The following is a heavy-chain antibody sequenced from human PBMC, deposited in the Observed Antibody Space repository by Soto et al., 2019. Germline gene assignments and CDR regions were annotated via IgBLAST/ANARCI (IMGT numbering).Heavy chain of an antibody. V-gene: IGHV4-34*01. J-gene: IGHJ4*02. CDR2: INHGGIT. CDR1: GGSFSGFY. Sequence: SETLSLTCAVSGGSFSGFYWTWIRQSPGKGLEWLGDINHGGITNYNPSLKSRVSIPVDTSKNQFSLKLSSVTAADTAVYYCARETESYYYDSSGYSTDRLSYYFDYWGQG. CDR3: ARETESYYYDSSGYSTDRLSYYFDY. D-gene: IGHD3-22*01.